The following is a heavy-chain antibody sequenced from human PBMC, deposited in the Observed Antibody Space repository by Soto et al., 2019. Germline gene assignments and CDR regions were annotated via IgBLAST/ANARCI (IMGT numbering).Heavy chain of an antibody. J-gene: IGHJ6*02. Sequence: EVQLVESGGGLVQPGGSLRLSCAASGFTFSNYWMYLVRQAPWKGLVWVSRVNHDGTNTTHADSVKGRFTISGDNAENTLYLQMNSLRAEDTAVYYCARVGLQYALDAWGHGSTVTVPS. CDR2: VNHDGTNT. CDR1: GFTFSNYW. CDR3: ARVGLQYALDA. V-gene: IGHV3-74*03. D-gene: IGHD2-21*01.